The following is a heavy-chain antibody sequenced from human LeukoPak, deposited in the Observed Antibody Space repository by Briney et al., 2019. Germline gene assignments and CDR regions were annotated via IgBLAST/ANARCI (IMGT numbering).Heavy chain of an antibody. J-gene: IGHJ4*02. CDR2: IYYTGSP. D-gene: IGHD6-19*01. CDR1: GGSISSSPYY. V-gene: IGHV4-39*01. Sequence: PSETLSLTCTVSGGSISSSPYYWGWIRQPPGKGLEWIGSIYYTGSPYYNPSLKSRVTMSVDTSKNQFSLKLSSVTAADTAVYYCARRVYSSGLYYFDFWGQGPWSPSPQ. CDR3: ARRVYSSGLYYFDF.